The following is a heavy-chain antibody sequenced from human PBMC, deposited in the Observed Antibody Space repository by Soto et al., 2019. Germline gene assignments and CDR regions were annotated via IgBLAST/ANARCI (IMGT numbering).Heavy chain of an antibody. CDR2: ISYDGSNK. CDR3: AREGAYCGGDCRHFDY. Sequence: QVQLVESGGGVVQPGRSLRLSCAASGFTFSSYAMHWVRQAPGRGLEWVAVISYDGSNKYYADSVKGRFTISRDNSKNTLYLQMNSLRAEGTAVYYCAREGAYCGGDCRHFDYWGQGTLVTVSS. D-gene: IGHD2-21*02. V-gene: IGHV3-30-3*01. J-gene: IGHJ4*02. CDR1: GFTFSSYA.